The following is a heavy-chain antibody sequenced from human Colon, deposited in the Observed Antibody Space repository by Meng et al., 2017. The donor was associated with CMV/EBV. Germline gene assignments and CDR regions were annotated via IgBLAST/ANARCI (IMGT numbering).Heavy chain of an antibody. J-gene: IGHJ5*02. D-gene: IGHD5-12*01. CDR3: ARDSNDYSDYAHWFDA. CDR2: ISTVRGFM. CDR1: GFTLSTYG. Sequence: ESLKISCVASGFTLSTYGMNWVRQAPGKGLEWVSSISTVRGFMYYADPVRGRFTISRDNAKNLVYLQMNSLRAEDTAVYYCARDSNDYSDYAHWFDAWGQGTLVTVSS. V-gene: IGHV3-21*01.